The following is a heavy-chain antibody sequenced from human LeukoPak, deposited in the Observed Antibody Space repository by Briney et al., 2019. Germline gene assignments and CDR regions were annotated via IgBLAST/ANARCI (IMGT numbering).Heavy chain of an antibody. V-gene: IGHV1-46*01. CDR1: GYTFTSYY. CDR2: INPSGGST. CDR3: ARDQGYYDSSGYYTPPRYYFDY. J-gene: IGHJ4*02. Sequence: GASVKVSCKASGYTFTSYYMHWVRQAPGQGLEWMGIINPSGGSTSYAQKFQGRVTMTRDTSTSTVYMELSSLRSEDTAVYYCARDQGYYDSSGYYTPPRYYFDYWGQGTLVTVSS. D-gene: IGHD3-22*01.